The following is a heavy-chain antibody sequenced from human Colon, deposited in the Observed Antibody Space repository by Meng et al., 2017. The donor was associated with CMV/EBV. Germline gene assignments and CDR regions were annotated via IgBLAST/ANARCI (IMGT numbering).Heavy chain of an antibody. V-gene: IGHV3-53*01. CDR2: IYSSGNT. J-gene: IGHJ4*02. Sequence: GESLKISCSASGFPLSDYYIMWVRQAPGKGLEWVSIIYSSGNTYYADSLRGRFTISRDNSKNMVYLQMNSLRVDDTAVYYCARGRSTAYPNTFEYWGQGTLVTVSS. D-gene: IGHD2/OR15-2a*01. CDR1: GFPLSDYY. CDR3: ARGRSTAYPNTFEY.